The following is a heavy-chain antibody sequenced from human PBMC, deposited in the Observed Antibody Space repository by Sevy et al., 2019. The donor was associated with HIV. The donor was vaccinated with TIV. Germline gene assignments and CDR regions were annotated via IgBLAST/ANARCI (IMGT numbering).Heavy chain of an antibody. Sequence: GGSLRLSCVGSGFTFRNFGVYWLRQAPGTGLEWLSVVSYDGSSKYYVDSVKGRFIVSRDNSKNTLYLQMNSLRTEDTAVYYCALGGSGDYYYYGVDVWGQGTTVTVSS. D-gene: IGHD3-10*01. V-gene: IGHV3-30*03. J-gene: IGHJ6*02. CDR1: GFTFRNFG. CDR3: ALGGSGDYYYYGVDV. CDR2: VSYDGSSK.